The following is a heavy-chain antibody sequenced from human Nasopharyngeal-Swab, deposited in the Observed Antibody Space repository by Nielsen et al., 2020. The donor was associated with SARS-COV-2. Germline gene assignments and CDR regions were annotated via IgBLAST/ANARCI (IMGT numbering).Heavy chain of an antibody. CDR3: AKCIRVLTGFYFSMDV. CDR1: GFTFGSYG. V-gene: IGHV3-30*18. D-gene: IGHD3-9*01. CDR2: ISGDGSNE. J-gene: IGHJ6*04. Sequence: GESLKISCAASGFTFGSYGMHWVSRAPGKGLEWVAVISGDGSNEDYAESVKGRFTISRDNSKNTLYLQMNSLRAEDTAVYYCAKCIRVLTGFYFSMDVWGKWTTVTVSS.